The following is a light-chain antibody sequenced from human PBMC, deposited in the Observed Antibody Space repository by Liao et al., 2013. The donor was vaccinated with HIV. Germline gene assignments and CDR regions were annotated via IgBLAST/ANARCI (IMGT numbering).Light chain of an antibody. J-gene: IGLJ2*01. CDR3: QAWDSSTAI. CDR2: QDS. V-gene: IGLV3-1*01. CDR1: DIGYKG. Sequence: SYELTQPPSVSVAPGETARISCGGKDIGYKGVHWYQQKPGQSPVVVIYQDSKRPSGIPERFSGSNSGNTATLTISGTQAMDEADYYCQAWDSSTAIFGGGTKLTVL.